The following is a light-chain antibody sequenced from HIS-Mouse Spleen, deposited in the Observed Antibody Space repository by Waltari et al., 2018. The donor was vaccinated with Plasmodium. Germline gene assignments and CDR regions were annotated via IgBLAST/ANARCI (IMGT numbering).Light chain of an antibody. J-gene: IGLJ2*01. V-gene: IGLV3-21*02. Sequence: SHVLTQPPSASVAPGQTARITCGGDTIRSKREQWYQQKPGQAPVLVVYDDSDRPSGIPERFSGSNSGNTATLTISRVEAGDEADYYCQVWDSSSDHVVFGGGTKLTVL. CDR2: DDS. CDR1: TIRSKR. CDR3: QVWDSSSDHVV.